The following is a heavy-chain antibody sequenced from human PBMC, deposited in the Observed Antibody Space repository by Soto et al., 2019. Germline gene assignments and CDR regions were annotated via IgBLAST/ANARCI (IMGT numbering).Heavy chain of an antibody. J-gene: IGHJ4*02. CDR2: ISSSSSYI. CDR3: ARDRYGDYVVDY. V-gene: IGHV3-21*01. CDR1: GFTFSSYS. D-gene: IGHD4-17*01. Sequence: PGGSLRLSCAASGFTFSSYSMNWVRLAPGKGLEWVSSISSSSSYIYYADSVKGRFTISRDNARNSVYLQMNSLRAEDTAVYYCARDRYGDYVVDYWGQGTLVTV.